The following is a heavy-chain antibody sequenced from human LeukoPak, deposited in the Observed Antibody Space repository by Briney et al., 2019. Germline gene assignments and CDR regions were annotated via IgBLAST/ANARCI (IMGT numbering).Heavy chain of an antibody. CDR3: AKTGSSRFDY. Sequence: GGSLRLSCAASGFNFNNYNMNWVRQAPGKGLEWVSYITLSSSTTYYADSVKGRFTISRDNSKNTLYPQMNSLRAEDTAVYYCAKTGSSRFDYWGQGTLVTVSS. J-gene: IGHJ4*02. CDR2: ITLSSSTT. CDR1: GFNFNNYN. D-gene: IGHD1-26*01. V-gene: IGHV3-48*01.